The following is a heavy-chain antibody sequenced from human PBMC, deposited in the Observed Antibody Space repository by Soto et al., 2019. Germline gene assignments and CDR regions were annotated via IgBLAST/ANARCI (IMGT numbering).Heavy chain of an antibody. CDR3: ARAQKWRQLSLNVFDL. J-gene: IGHJ3*01. D-gene: IGHD5-18*01. CDR2: ITGAGDGT. CDR1: GFTIENSV. Sequence: EVQLVESGGGLVQPGGSLRLSCVASGFTIENSVMHWVRQTPGKGLMWVSRITGAGDGTLYADSVQGRFTISRDNAKNTVYLHMTGLRVEETAVYDCARAQKWRQLSLNVFDLWGQGTTVTVSS. V-gene: IGHV3-74*01.